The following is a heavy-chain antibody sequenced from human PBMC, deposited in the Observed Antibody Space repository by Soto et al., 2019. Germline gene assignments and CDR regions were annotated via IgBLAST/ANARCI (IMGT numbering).Heavy chain of an antibody. CDR3: ATSRPKEAQYYYDSSGYYNWFDP. Sequence: GASVKVSCKASGYTFTSYDINWVRQATGQGLEWMGWMNPNSGNTGYAQKFQGRVTMTRNTSISTAYMELSSLRSEDTAVYYCATSRPKEAQYYYDSSGYYNWFDPCGQGTLVTVSS. J-gene: IGHJ5*02. V-gene: IGHV1-8*01. D-gene: IGHD3-22*01. CDR1: GYTFTSYD. CDR2: MNPNSGNT.